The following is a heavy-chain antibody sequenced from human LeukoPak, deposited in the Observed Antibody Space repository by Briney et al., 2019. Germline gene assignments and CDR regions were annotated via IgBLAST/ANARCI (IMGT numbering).Heavy chain of an antibody. CDR3: AKDSVAATNLVRLSRRPHYFDY. V-gene: IGHV3-30*18. J-gene: IGHJ4*02. Sequence: GRSLRLSCAASGFTFSSYGMHWVRQAPGKGLEWVAVISYDGSNKYYADSVKGRFTISRDTSKNTLYLQMNSLRVEDTALYYCAKDSVAATNLVRLSRRPHYFDYWGQGTLVTVSS. CDR2: ISYDGSNK. D-gene: IGHD2-15*01. CDR1: GFTFSSYG.